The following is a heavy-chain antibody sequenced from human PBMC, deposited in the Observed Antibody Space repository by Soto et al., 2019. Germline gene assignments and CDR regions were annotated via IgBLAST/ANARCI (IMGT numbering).Heavy chain of an antibody. CDR1: GGSFSGYY. J-gene: IGHJ4*02. Sequence: SETLSLTCAVYGGSFSGYYWTWIRQPPGKGLEWIGEINDSGGTDYNPSLKSRVTISLDTSKNQLSLKLSSVIAADTAVYYCARGRKGFSSSCYVDWGQGTLVTVSS. D-gene: IGHD6-13*01. CDR3: ARGRKGFSSSCYVD. V-gene: IGHV4-34*01. CDR2: INDSGGT.